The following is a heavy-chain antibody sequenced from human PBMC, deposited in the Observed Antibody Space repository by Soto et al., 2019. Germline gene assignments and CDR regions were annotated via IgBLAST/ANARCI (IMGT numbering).Heavy chain of an antibody. CDR2: ISESGDGT. CDR3: AKEGLSRIFDFDC. D-gene: IGHD2-15*01. J-gene: IGHJ4*02. Sequence: GGSLRLSCAASGFTFDKYAMSWVRQAPGKGLEWVSGISESGDGTYYGDSVKGRFTISRDNSKNTLDLQMNSLRVEDTAIYYCAKEGLSRIFDFDCWGQGTLVTVSS. V-gene: IGHV3-23*01. CDR1: GFTFDKYA.